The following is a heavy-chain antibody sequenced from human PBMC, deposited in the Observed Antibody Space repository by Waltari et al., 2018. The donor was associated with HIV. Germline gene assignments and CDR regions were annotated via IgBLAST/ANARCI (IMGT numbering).Heavy chain of an antibody. CDR2: ISADGRST. Sequence: EVQLVESGGGLVQPGGSLRLSCAASGVTFSRYWMHWVRQVTGKGLVWFPRISADGRSTTYADSVKGRFTISRDNAKSTLYLEMNSLGAEDTAVYYCVRDLLNIGVAGTVWGQGTMVTVSS. J-gene: IGHJ3*01. V-gene: IGHV3-74*01. D-gene: IGHD6-19*01. CDR3: VRDLLNIGVAGTV. CDR1: GVTFSRYW.